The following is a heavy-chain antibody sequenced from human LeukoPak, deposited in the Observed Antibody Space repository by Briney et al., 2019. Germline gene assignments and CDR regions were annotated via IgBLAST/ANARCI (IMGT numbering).Heavy chain of an antibody. CDR3: ARGGGSYYYFDY. CDR2: ISYDGSNK. Sequence: PGGSLRLSCAASGFTFSSYAMHWVRQAPGKGLEWVAVISYDGSNKYYADSVKGRFTIYRDNSKNTLYLQMNSLRAEDTAVYYCARGGGSYYYFDYWGQGTLVTVSS. D-gene: IGHD1-26*01. J-gene: IGHJ4*02. CDR1: GFTFSSYA. V-gene: IGHV3-30*04.